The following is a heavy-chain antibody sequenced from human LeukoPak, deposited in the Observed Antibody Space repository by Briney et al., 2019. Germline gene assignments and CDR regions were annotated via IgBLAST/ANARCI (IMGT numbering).Heavy chain of an antibody. V-gene: IGHV3-30*02. D-gene: IGHD3/OR15-3a*01. CDR2: ISSDGRNT. J-gene: IGHJ4*02. CDR1: GFIFSSYA. CDR3: AKETLPLGLGFDY. Sequence: GGSLRLSCAASGFIFSSYAMHWVRRTPGKGLEWVAFISSDGRNTFHADSVKGRFTISRDNSKNTLYLQMNTLTTEDTSVYYCAKETLPLGLGFDYWGQGTLVTVSS.